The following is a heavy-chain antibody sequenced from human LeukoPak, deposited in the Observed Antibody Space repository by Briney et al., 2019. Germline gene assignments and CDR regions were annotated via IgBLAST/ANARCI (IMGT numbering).Heavy chain of an antibody. J-gene: IGHJ4*02. CDR3: ARDTGCSGGSCYSFYDY. Sequence: PGGSLRLSCAASGLTFRSYWMTWVRQAPGKGLEWVANIKEDGSGKYYVESVKGRFTITRDNAKNSLYLQMNSLRAEDTAVYYCARDTGCSGGSCYSFYDYWGQGTLVTVSS. CDR1: GLTFRSYW. D-gene: IGHD2-15*01. CDR2: IKEDGSGK. V-gene: IGHV3-7*01.